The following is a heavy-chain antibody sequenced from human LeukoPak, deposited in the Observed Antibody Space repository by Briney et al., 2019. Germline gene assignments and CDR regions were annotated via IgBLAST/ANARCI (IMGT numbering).Heavy chain of an antibody. CDR3: ATAAPASGWYFDY. Sequence: GRSLRLSCAASGFTFSNYGMHWVRQAPGKGLEWVALISYDEINKYYADSVKGRFTISRDISKNTLYLQMNSLRAEDTAVYYCATAAPASGWYFDYWGQGTLVTVSS. J-gene: IGHJ4*02. D-gene: IGHD6-19*01. CDR2: ISYDEINK. V-gene: IGHV3-30*03. CDR1: GFTFSNYG.